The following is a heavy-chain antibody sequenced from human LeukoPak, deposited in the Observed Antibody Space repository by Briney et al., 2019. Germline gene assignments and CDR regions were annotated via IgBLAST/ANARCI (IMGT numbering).Heavy chain of an antibody. CDR2: INHGGST. CDR3: ARRPYMIVVVITLPRAFDI. Sequence: GSLRLSCAASGFTFSSYEMNWIRQSPGKGLEWIGEINHGGSTTYNPSLQSRVTMSVDTSTNQISLKMTSVTAADTAVYYCARRPYMIVVVITLPRAFDIWGQGTMVTVSS. V-gene: IGHV4-34*01. D-gene: IGHD3-22*01. J-gene: IGHJ3*02. CDR1: GFTFSSYE.